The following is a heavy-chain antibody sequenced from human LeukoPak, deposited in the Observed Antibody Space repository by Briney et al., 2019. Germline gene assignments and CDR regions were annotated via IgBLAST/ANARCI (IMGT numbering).Heavy chain of an antibody. CDR2: IYYSGNT. J-gene: IGHJ3*02. V-gene: IGHV4-39*01. CDR3: AGMGWELLDDAFDI. D-gene: IGHD1-26*01. CDR1: GDSISTSNSY. Sequence: PSETLSLTCTVSGDSISTSNSYWGWVRQPPGKGLEWIGSIYYSGNTYYNASLKSRVTISVDTSKNQFSLKLSSVTAADTAVYYCAGMGWELLDDAFDIWGQGTMVTVSS.